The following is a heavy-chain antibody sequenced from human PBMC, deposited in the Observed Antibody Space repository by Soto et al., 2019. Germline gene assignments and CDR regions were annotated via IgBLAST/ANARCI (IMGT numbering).Heavy chain of an antibody. D-gene: IGHD6-19*01. CDR3: ARHGDSRGWYKMRIDY. CDR1: GGSISSSSYY. V-gene: IGHV4-39*01. J-gene: IGHJ4*02. CDR2: IYYSGST. Sequence: QPQLQESGPGLVTPSETLSLTCTVSGGSISSSSYYWGWIRQPPGKGLEWIGTIYYSGSTNYNPSLKSRVTISVDTSKNQFSLKLSSVTAADTAVYYCARHGDSRGWYKMRIDYWGQGTLVTVSS.